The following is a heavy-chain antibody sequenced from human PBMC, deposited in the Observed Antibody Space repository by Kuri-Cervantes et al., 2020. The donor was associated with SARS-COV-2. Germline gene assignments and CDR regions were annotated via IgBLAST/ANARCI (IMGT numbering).Heavy chain of an antibody. V-gene: IGHV3-21*01. J-gene: IGHJ4*02. D-gene: IGHD3-3*01. CDR3: ARDPGAHGGDLYFDY. CDR1: GFTFSSYS. CDR2: ISSSSSYI. Sequence: GESLKISCAASGFTFSSYSMNWVRQAPGKGLEWVSSISSSSSYISYADSMKGRFTISRDNAKNSLYLQMDSLRAEDTAVYFCARDPGAHGGDLYFDYWGQGTLVTVSS.